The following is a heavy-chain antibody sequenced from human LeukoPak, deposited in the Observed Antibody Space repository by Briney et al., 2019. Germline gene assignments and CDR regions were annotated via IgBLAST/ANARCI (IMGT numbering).Heavy chain of an antibody. CDR1: GFTFSSLA. J-gene: IGHJ4*02. CDR3: VKGGGSGRQGRLDY. V-gene: IGHV3-23*01. D-gene: IGHD3-10*01. CDR2: ISISVYST. Sequence: RTGGSLTLSHAVSGFTFSSLAISCVRQAAGRGLEYVSWISISVYSTFDAAPVKGRFTISRDNSKNTLYLQLNGRKGEDTAVYHWVKGGGSGRQGRLDYWGQGSLVTVSS.